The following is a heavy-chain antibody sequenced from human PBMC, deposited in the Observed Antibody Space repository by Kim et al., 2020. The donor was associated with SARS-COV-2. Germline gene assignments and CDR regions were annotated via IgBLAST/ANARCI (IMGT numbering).Heavy chain of an antibody. CDR2: IYYSGST. CDR1: GGSISSSSYY. V-gene: IGHV4-39*01. D-gene: IGHD2-21*02. Sequence: SETLSLTCTVSGGSISSSSYYWGWIRQPPGKGLEWIGSIYYSGSTYYNPSLKSRVTISVDTSKNQFSLKLSSVTAADTAVYYCARGFSIVVVTAIPWFDPWGQGTLVTVSS. J-gene: IGHJ5*02. CDR3: ARGFSIVVVTAIPWFDP.